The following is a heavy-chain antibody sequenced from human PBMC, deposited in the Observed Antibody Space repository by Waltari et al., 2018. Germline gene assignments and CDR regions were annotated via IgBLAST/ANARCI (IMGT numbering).Heavy chain of an antibody. CDR3: AKDSGRGWYYMDV. V-gene: IGHV3-30*18. CDR1: GFTFSSFG. D-gene: IGHD3-10*01. Sequence: QVQLVESGGGVVQPGRSLRVSCAASGFTFSSFGMHWVRQAPGKGLEWVAVTSHDGSTDYYADSVKGRFTISRDYSTNTLYLLMNSLRPEDTAVYYCAKDSGRGWYYMDVWGNGTTVTVSS. CDR2: TSHDGSTD. J-gene: IGHJ6*03.